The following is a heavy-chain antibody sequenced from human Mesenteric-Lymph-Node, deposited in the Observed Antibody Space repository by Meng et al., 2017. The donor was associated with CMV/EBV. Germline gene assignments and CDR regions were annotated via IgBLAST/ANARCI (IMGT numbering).Heavy chain of an antibody. CDR2: ISGSGGGT. D-gene: IGHD6-19*01. J-gene: IGHJ4*02. Sequence: LSLTCAASGFTFSTYVMSWVRQAPGKGLEWVSGISGSGGGTYYADSVRGRFTISRDNAKDSLFLQMDSLRAEDTAVYYCARALAVASFDYWGQGTLVTVSS. V-gene: IGHV3-23*01. CDR1: GFTFSTYV. CDR3: ARALAVASFDY.